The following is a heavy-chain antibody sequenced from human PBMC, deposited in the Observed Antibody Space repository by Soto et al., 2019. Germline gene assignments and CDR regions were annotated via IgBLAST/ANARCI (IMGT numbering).Heavy chain of an antibody. CDR1: GGSFSGYY. CDR3: ARITAFSNGELPQTTFDY. Sequence: SETLSLTCAVYGGSFSGYYWSWVRQPPGKGLEWVGEINLSGSTNYNPYLKSRVTISVDTSKNQFSMKLSSVTAADTAVYYCARITAFSNGELPQTTFDYWGQGTLVTVSS. V-gene: IGHV4-34*01. CDR2: INLSGST. J-gene: IGHJ4*02. D-gene: IGHD3-10*01.